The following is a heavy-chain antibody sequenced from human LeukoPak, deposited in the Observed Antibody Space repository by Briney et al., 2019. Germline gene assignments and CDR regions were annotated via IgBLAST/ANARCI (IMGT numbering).Heavy chain of an antibody. CDR2: IYYSGST. V-gene: IGHV4-59*08. Sequence: PSETLSRTCTVSGGSISSYYWSWIRQPPGKGLEWIGYIYYSGSTNYNPSLKSRVTISVDTSKNRFSLKLSSVTAADTAVYYCARLGMAGAYRLFDYWGQGSLVSVSS. CDR3: ARLGMAGAYRLFDY. D-gene: IGHD1-26*01. J-gene: IGHJ4*02. CDR1: GGSISSYY.